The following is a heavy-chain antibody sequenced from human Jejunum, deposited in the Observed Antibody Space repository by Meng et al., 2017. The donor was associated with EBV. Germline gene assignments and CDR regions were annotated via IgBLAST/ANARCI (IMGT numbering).Heavy chain of an antibody. CDR2: ISSDSNHM. V-gene: IGHV3-21*01. CDR3: ARGGRIDGYKYDY. D-gene: IGHD5-24*01. CDR1: GLAFSTAS. Sequence: DGKLVVSGGGVCKPGGSLRLSFSTSGLAFSTASINWVRQAPGKGLEWVSSISSDSNHMYYADSIKGRFTISRDNAKNSLYLQMNSLRDEDTAVYYCARGGRIDGYKYDYWGQGTLVTVSS. J-gene: IGHJ4*02.